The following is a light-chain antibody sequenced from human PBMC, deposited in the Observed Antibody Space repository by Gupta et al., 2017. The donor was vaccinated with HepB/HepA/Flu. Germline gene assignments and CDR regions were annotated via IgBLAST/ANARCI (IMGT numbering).Light chain of an antibody. CDR2: SES. CDR1: QSISSY. V-gene: IGKV1-39*01. CDR3: QQSYSIPG. J-gene: IGKJ1*01. Sequence: DIQMTQSPSSLSASVGDRVTITCRASQSISSYLNWYQQKPGKAPKLLIYSESSLQSGVPSRFSGSGSGTDFTLTISSLHPEDFATYYCQQSYSIPGFGQGTKVEIK.